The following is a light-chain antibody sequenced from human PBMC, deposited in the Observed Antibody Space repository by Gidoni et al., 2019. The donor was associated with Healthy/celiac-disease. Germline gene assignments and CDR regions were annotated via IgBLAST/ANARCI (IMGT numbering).Light chain of an antibody. CDR1: QSVSSNY. CDR2: GAS. Sequence: IVLTQSPGTLSLSPGERATLSCRASQSVSSNYLAWYQQKAGQAPRLVIYGASRRATGIPDRFSGSGSGTDFTLTISRLEPEDFAVYYCQQYGDSPLYSFXXXTKLEIK. V-gene: IGKV3-20*01. J-gene: IGKJ2*03. CDR3: QQYGDSPLYS.